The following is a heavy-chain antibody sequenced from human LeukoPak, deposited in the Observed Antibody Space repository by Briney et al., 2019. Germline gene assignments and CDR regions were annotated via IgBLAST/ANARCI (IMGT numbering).Heavy chain of an antibody. CDR2: IIPIFGTA. CDR1: GYTFTGYY. CDR3: AKVFITMVRGPSNWFDP. V-gene: IGHV1-69*06. J-gene: IGHJ5*02. D-gene: IGHD3-10*01. Sequence: ASVKVSCKASGYTFTGYYMHWVRQAPGQGLEWMGGIIPIFGTANYAQKFQGRVTITADKSTSTAYMELSSLRSEDTAVYYCAKVFITMVRGPSNWFDPWGQGTLVTVSS.